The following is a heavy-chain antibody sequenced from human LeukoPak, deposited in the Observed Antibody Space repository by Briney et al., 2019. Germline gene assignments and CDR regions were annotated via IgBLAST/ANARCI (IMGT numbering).Heavy chain of an antibody. CDR3: ARDLGSIASDY. Sequence: PGGSLRLSCAASGFTFSGYSMKWVRQAPGKGLEWVSSISSSSSYIYYADSVKGRFTISRDNAKNSLYLQMNSLRAEDTAVYYCARDLGSIASDYWGQGTLVTVSS. V-gene: IGHV3-21*01. CDR1: GFTFSGYS. CDR2: ISSSSSYI. D-gene: IGHD6-6*01. J-gene: IGHJ4*02.